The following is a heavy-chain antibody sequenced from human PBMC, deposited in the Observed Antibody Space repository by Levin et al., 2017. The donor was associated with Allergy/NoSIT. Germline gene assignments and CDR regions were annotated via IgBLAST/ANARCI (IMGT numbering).Heavy chain of an antibody. CDR3: AKDMDPVARITMDAFDI. V-gene: IGHV3-23*01. J-gene: IGHJ3*02. CDR2: ISGSGGST. D-gene: IGHD3-10*01. CDR1: GFTFSSYA. Sequence: GGSLRLSCAASGFTFSSYAMSWVRQAPGKGLEWVSAISGSGGSTYYADSVKGRFTISRDNSKNTLYLQMNSLRAEDTAVYYCAKDMDPVARITMDAFDIWGQGTMVTVSS.